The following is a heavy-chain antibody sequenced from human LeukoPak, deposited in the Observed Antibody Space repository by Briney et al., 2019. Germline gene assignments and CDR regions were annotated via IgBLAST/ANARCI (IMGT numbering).Heavy chain of an antibody. J-gene: IGHJ4*02. CDR3: ARELDDYFDY. Sequence: GGSLRLSCAASGFTFSSYAMSWVRQAPGKGVEWVSAISGSGGSTYYADSVKGRFTISRDNSKNTLYLQMNSLRGEDTAVYYCARELDDYFDYWGQGTLVTVSS. V-gene: IGHV3-23*01. D-gene: IGHD1-1*01. CDR1: GFTFSSYA. CDR2: ISGSGGST.